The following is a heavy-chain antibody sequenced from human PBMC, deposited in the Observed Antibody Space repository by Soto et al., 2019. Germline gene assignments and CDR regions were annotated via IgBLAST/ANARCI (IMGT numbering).Heavy chain of an antibody. CDR1: VFSFSNHG. V-gene: IGHV3-30*18. CDR2: ISYDGNVK. D-gene: IGHD3-10*01. Sequence: PRLSCAASVFSFSNHGMQWVRQAPGKGLEWVAVISYDGNVKYYTDSVKGRFTISRDNSQSTLFLQMDSLRPEDAAVYYCAKDLKVSGGFHGSLNYYYGMDVWGQGTTVTVSS. CDR3: AKDLKVSGGFHGSLNYYYGMDV. J-gene: IGHJ6*02.